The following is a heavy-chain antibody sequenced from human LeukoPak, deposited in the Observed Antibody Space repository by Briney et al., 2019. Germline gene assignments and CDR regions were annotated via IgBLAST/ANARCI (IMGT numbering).Heavy chain of an antibody. CDR3: ARGFGYCSGGSCYSGVAGFDY. D-gene: IGHD2-15*01. J-gene: IGHJ4*02. V-gene: IGHV4-38-2*02. CDR2: IYHSGST. Sequence: NPSETLSLTCTVSGYSISSGYYWGWIRQPPGKGLEWIGSIYHSGSTYYNPSLKSRVTISVDTSKNQFSLKLSSVTAADTAVYYCARGFGYCSGGSCYSGVAGFDYWGQGTLVTVSS. CDR1: GYSISSGYY.